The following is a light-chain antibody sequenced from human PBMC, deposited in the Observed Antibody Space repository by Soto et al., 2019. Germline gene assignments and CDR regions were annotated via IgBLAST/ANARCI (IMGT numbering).Light chain of an antibody. CDR1: QSVSSN. V-gene: IGKV3-15*01. CDR2: GAS. CDR3: QQYNNWPRT. J-gene: IGKJ1*01. Sequence: EIVMTQSPSTLPVSPGERATLSCRASQSVSSNLAWYQQKPGQAPRLLIYGASTRATGIPARFSGSGSGTEFTLTISSLQSEDFEVYYCQQYNNWPRTFGQGTKVNIK.